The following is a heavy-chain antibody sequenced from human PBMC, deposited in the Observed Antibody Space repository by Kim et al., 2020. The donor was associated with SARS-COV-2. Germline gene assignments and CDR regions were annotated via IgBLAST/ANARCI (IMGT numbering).Heavy chain of an antibody. CDR3: AKDAPRGSLFDY. D-gene: IGHD1-26*01. J-gene: IGHJ4*02. Sequence: YYADPVKGRFTISRDNSKNTLYLQMNSLRAEDTAVYYCAKDAPRGSLFDYWGQGTLVTVSS. V-gene: IGHV3-23*01.